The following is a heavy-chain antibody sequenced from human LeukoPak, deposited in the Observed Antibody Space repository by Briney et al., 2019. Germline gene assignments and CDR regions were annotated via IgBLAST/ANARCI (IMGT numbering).Heavy chain of an antibody. CDR2: INHSGST. CDR3: ARDYCSSTSCYTTDAFDI. Sequence: SETLSLTCAVYGGSFSGYYWSWIRQPPGKGLEWIGEINHSGSTNYNPSLKSRVTISVDTSKNQFSLKLSSVTAADTAVYYCARDYCSSTSCYTTDAFDIWDQGTMVTVSS. J-gene: IGHJ3*02. V-gene: IGHV4-34*01. D-gene: IGHD2-2*02. CDR1: GGSFSGYY.